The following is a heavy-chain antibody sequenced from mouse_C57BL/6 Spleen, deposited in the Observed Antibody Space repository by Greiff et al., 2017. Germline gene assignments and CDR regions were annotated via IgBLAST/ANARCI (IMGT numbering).Heavy chain of an antibody. D-gene: IGHD1-1*02. CDR1: GFTFSSYA. J-gene: IGHJ2*01. CDR2: ISDGGSYT. Sequence: EVQLVESGGGLVKPGGSLKLSCAASGFTFSSYAMSWVRQTPEKRLEWVATISDGGSYTYYPDNVKGRFTISRDNAKNNLYLQMSHLKSEDTAMYYCARGVGKVYYFDYWGQGTTLTVSS. V-gene: IGHV5-4*01. CDR3: ARGVGKVYYFDY.